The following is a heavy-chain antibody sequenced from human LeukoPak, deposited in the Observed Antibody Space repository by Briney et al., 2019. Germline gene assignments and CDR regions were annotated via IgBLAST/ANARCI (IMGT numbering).Heavy chain of an antibody. CDR1: GFTFSSYA. Sequence: GSLSLSFAASGFTFSSYAMHWVRPAPGKGLGRVAGISYDGSNKYYPGSVKARFPISRDNIKNTLYFQMNSLRAEDAGVYYCARGWYDSSGYYYDYWGQGTLVTVSS. D-gene: IGHD3-22*01. CDR2: ISYDGSNK. J-gene: IGHJ4*02. CDR3: ARGWYDSSGYYYDY. V-gene: IGHV3-30*14.